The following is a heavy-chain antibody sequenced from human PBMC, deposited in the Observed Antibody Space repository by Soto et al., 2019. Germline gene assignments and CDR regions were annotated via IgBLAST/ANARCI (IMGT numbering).Heavy chain of an antibody. V-gene: IGHV3-30-3*01. CDR2: ISFDGSNK. CDR1: GFTFSSYS. J-gene: IGHJ6*02. CDR3: ARDRGYCSTTSCPPYYYYGMDV. D-gene: IGHD2-2*01. Sequence: VGSLRLSCAASGFTFSSYSMHWVRQARGKGLEWVAVISFDGSNKYSADSVKGRFTISRDNSKNTLYLQMNSLRGEDTAVYYCARDRGYCSTTSCPPYYYYGMDVWGQGTTVTVSS.